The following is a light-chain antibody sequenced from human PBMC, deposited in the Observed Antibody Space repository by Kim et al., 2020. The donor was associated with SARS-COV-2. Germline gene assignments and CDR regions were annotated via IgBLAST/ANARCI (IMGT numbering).Light chain of an antibody. Sequence: SSELTQDPAVSVALGQTVRITCQGGSLRSFYASWYQQKPGQAPVLVIYGKDNRPSGIPDRFSGSSSGNTASLTITGAQAEDEADYYCNSRDNSGNHLTVFGGGTQLTVL. CDR2: GKD. V-gene: IGLV3-19*01. J-gene: IGLJ2*01. CDR1: SLRSFY. CDR3: NSRDNSGNHLTV.